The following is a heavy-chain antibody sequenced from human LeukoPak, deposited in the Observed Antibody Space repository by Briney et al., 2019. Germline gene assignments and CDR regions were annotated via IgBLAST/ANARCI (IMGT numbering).Heavy chain of an antibody. Sequence: SGPSLLKPTETLTLTCTFSGFSLSTRGMWVSWIRQPPGKALEWLARIDWDDDKYYSTSLKSRLTISKDTSKNQVVLRMTNMDPVDTATYYCARREGGDYSDAFDIWGQGTMVTVSS. D-gene: IGHD2-21*02. CDR3: ARREGGDYSDAFDI. CDR1: GFSLSTRGMW. J-gene: IGHJ3*02. CDR2: IDWDDDK. V-gene: IGHV2-70*11.